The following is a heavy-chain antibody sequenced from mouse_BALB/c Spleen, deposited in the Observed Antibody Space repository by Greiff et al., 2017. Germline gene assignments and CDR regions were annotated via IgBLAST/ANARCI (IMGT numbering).Heavy chain of an antibody. CDR1: GFTFSSYG. J-gene: IGHJ4*01. CDR3: AREKFYDGYYDYYAMDY. CDR2: ISSGGSYT. V-gene: IGHV5-6*02. D-gene: IGHD2-3*01. Sequence: DVKLQESGGDLVKPGGSLKLSCAASGFTFSSYGMSWVRQTPDKRLEWVATISSGGSYTYYPDSVKGRFTISRDNAKNTLYLQMSSLKSEDTAMYYCAREKFYDGYYDYYAMDYWGQGTSVTVSS.